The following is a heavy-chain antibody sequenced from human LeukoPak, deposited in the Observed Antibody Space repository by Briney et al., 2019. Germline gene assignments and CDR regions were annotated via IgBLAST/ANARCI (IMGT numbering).Heavy chain of an antibody. J-gene: IGHJ5*02. CDR1: GFTFSAYS. Sequence: GGSLRLSCAASGFTFSAYSMNWVRQAPGKGLEWVSSISSGSRYIYYADSVKGRFTISRDNAKDSLYLQMNSLRAEDTAVYYCAKCSGGNCYHSDDHWGQGTLVTISS. V-gene: IGHV3-21*01. CDR3: AKCSGGNCYHSDDH. CDR2: ISSGSRYI. D-gene: IGHD2-15*01.